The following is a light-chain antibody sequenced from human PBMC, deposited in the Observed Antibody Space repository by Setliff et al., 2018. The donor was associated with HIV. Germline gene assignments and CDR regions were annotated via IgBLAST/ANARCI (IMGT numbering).Light chain of an antibody. Sequence: LTQPRSVSGSPGQSVTISCTVTSSDVGDYNYVSWYQHHPGKAPKLRIYDVSKRPSGVPDRFSGSKSGNTASLTISGLQAEDEADYYCCSHAGSYTYVFGTGTKVT. CDR1: SSDVGDYNY. J-gene: IGLJ1*01. CDR3: CSHAGSYTYV. V-gene: IGLV2-11*01. CDR2: DVS.